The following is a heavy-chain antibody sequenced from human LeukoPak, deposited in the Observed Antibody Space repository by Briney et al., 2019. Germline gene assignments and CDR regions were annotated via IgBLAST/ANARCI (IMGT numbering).Heavy chain of an antibody. J-gene: IGHJ5*02. CDR2: ISGSGDTT. V-gene: IGHV3-23*01. Sequence: GESLRLSCAASGFTFSSYAMSWVRQAPGKGLEWGSSISGSGDTTYYADSVKGRFTISRDNSKNTLDLQMTSLRAEDTAVYYCANVSLQFRYFDWLSSIFGPWGQGTLVSVSS. D-gene: IGHD3-9*01. CDR3: ANVSLQFRYFDWLSSIFGP. CDR1: GFTFSSYA.